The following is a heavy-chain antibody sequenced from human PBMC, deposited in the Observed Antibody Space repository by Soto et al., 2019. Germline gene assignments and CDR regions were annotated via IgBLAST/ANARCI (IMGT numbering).Heavy chain of an antibody. V-gene: IGHV4-31*03. CDR2: TYYSGST. Sequence: QVQLQEPGPGLVKPSQTLSLTSTVSGGSISSGGYYWSRNRQHQGKGLEWIGYTYYSGSTYYNPSLKNRVTTSVSTANDPFSLKLSSVTAADTAVFYCAKEGVGPKCDYSGHGTLFTVSS. J-gene: IGHJ4*01. D-gene: IGHD1-26*01. CDR1: GGSISSGGYY. CDR3: AKEGVGPKCDY.